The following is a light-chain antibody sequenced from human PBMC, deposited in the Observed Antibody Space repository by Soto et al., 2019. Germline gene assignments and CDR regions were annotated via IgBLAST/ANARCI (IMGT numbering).Light chain of an antibody. J-gene: IGLJ1*01. V-gene: IGLV2-14*03. Sequence: QSALTQPASVSGSPGQSITISCTGTHSDIGNYNYVSWYQHLPGKAPKLMIYDVGSRPSGVSSRFSGSKSGNTASLAISGLPAEDEADYYFNSYREDHPRFYVFGTGTKLTVL. CDR1: HSDIGNYNY. CDR2: DVG. CDR3: NSYREDHPRFYV.